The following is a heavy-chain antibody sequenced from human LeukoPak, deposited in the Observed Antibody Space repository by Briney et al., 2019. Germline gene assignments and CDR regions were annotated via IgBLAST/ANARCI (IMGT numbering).Heavy chain of an antibody. CDR2: IKPDGSEK. CDR3: TRDWTDTAMGLFDY. J-gene: IGHJ4*02. D-gene: IGHD5-18*01. V-gene: IGHV3-7*01. CDR1: GFTVSNNY. Sequence: GGSLRLSCAASGFTVSNNYMSWVRQAPGKGLEWVANIKPDGSEKNYVDSVKGRFIISRDNAKNSLSLQMNSLRAEDTAVYYCTRDWTDTAMGLFDYWGQGTLVTVSS.